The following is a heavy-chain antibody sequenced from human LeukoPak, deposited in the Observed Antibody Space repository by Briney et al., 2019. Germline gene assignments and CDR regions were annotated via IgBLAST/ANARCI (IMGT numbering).Heavy chain of an antibody. D-gene: IGHD2-15*01. J-gene: IGHJ4*02. Sequence: SETLSLTCTVSGGSISSGGYYWSWIRQPPGKGLEWIGYIYHSGSTYYNPSLKSRVTISVDRSKNQFSLKLSSVTAADTAVYYCARRSGYGGNEPYFDYWGQGTLVTVSS. CDR1: GGSISSGGYY. V-gene: IGHV4-30-2*01. CDR3: ARRSGYGGNEPYFDY. CDR2: IYHSGST.